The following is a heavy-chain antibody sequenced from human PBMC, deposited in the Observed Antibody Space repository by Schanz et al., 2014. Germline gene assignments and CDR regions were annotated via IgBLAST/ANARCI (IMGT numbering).Heavy chain of an antibody. CDR2: ISGSGGNT. CDR1: GFTFRSYA. J-gene: IGHJ5*02. Sequence: EVQLVESGGGLVQPGGSLRLSCAASGFTFRSYAMSWVRQAPGKGLEWVSTISGSGGNTYYAESAKGRFSISRDNSKNTLYLEMNSLRAEDTAVYYCASRSVYAPTWGQGILVTVSS. CDR3: ASRSVYAPT. V-gene: IGHV3-23*04. D-gene: IGHD2-8*01.